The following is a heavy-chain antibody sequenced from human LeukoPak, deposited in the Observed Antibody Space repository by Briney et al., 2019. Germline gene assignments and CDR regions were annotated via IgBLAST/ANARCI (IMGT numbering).Heavy chain of an antibody. D-gene: IGHD6-13*01. Sequence: GGSLRLSCAASGFAFSSYDMNWVRQAPGKGLEWVSSISDRSTYIYYADSLKGRFTISRDNAKNSLYLQINSLRVEDTAVYYCARGVRIAVADYWGRGTLDTVSS. J-gene: IGHJ4*02. CDR2: ISDRSTYI. V-gene: IGHV3-21*01. CDR1: GFAFSSYD. CDR3: ARGVRIAVADY.